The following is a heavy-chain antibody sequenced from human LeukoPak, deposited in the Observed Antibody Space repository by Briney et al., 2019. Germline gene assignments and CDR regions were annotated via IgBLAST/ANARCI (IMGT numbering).Heavy chain of an antibody. CDR1: GFTFSSYA. J-gene: IGHJ6*03. V-gene: IGHV3-23*01. CDR3: AKGFLEWLPTMDYYYYYMDV. D-gene: IGHD3-3*01. CDR2: ISGSGGST. Sequence: GGSLRLSRAASGFTFSSYAMSWVRQAPGKGLEWVSAISGSGGSTYYADSVKGRFTISRDNSKNTLYLQMNSLRAEDTAVYYCAKGFLEWLPTMDYYYYYMDVWGKGTTVTVSS.